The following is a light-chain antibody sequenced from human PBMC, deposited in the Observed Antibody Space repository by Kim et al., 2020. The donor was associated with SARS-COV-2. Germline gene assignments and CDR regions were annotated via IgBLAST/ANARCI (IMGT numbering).Light chain of an antibody. V-gene: IGKV1-39*01. Sequence: IQMTQSPSSLSASVGDRVTITCRASQSVSSYLNWYQQKPGKAPNLLIYAASSLQSGVPSRFSGSGSGTDFALTISSLQPEDFATYYCQQGYTTPGSFGQGTKVEI. CDR2: AAS. CDR3: QQGYTTPGS. J-gene: IGKJ1*01. CDR1: QSVSSY.